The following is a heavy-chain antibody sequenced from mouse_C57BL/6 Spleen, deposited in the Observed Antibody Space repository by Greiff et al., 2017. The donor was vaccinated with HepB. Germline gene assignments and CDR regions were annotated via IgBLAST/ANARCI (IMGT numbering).Heavy chain of an antibody. CDR2: IYPNSGGT. D-gene: IGHD2-1*01. Sequence: QVQLQQPGAELVKPGASVKLSCKASGYTFTSYWMHWVKQRPGRGLEWIGRIYPNSGGTKYNEKFKSKATLTVDKPSSTAYMQLSSLTSEDSAVYYGARWVIYYGNLYYFDYWGQGTTLTVSS. CDR1: GYTFTSYW. V-gene: IGHV1-72*01. J-gene: IGHJ2*01. CDR3: ARWVIYYGNLYYFDY.